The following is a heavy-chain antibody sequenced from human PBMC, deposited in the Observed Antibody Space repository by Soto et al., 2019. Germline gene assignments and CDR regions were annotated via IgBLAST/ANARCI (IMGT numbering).Heavy chain of an antibody. V-gene: IGHV1-24*01. CDR3: ATESVVVVINAHAFDI. D-gene: IGHD3-22*01. J-gene: IGHJ3*02. CDR2: FDPEDGET. CDR1: GYTLTELS. Sequence: ASVKVSCKVSGYTLTELSMHWVRQAPGKGLEWMGGFDPEDGETIYAQKLQGRVTMTEDTSTDTAYMELSSLRSEDTAVYYCATESVVVVINAHAFDIWGQGTMVTVSS.